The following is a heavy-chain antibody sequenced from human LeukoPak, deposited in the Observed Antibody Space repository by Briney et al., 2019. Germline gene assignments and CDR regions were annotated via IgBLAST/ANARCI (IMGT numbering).Heavy chain of an antibody. CDR3: AIYDFWSGFDAFDI. J-gene: IGHJ3*02. CDR2: IYYSGST. Sequence: PSEPRTLTCTVLGGAFRSSRSYWGGICQPPGKGLGWFGSIYYSGSTYYNPSLKSRVTISVDTSKIQFSLKLSSVTAADTAVYYCAIYDFWSGFDAFDIWGRGTMVTVSS. V-gene: IGHV4-39*01. D-gene: IGHD3-3*01. CDR1: GGAFRSSRSY.